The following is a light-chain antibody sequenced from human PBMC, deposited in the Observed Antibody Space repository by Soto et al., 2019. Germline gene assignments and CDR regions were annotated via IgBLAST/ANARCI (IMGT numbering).Light chain of an antibody. J-gene: IGLJ2*01. Sequence: QSALTQPRSVSGSPGQSITISCTGSTSDVGAYSFASWYQQHPGKAPKLMIYEVSKRPSGVPDRFSGSKSGNTASLTVSGLQAEDEADYYCSSYAGSNNVVFGGGTKLTVL. CDR2: EVS. V-gene: IGLV2-8*01. CDR1: TSDVGAYSF. CDR3: SSYAGSNNVV.